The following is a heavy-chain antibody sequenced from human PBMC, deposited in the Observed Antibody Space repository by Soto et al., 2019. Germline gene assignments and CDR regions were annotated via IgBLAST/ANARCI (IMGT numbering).Heavy chain of an antibody. CDR2: ISAYNAYT. CDR3: GRDVARDRQYSSSASGRVY. J-gene: IGHJ4*02. CDR1: GYSFITYG. D-gene: IGHD5-12*01. V-gene: IGHV1-18*01. Sequence: QVHLEQSGAEVKKPVASVKVSYKASGYSFITYGFTWVRQAPGQGREWVGWISAYNAYTNYAQKLQGRVTMTTDTSTTTAYMELRGLTSDDTVVYYCGRDVARDRQYSSSASGRVYWGQGTLVTVSS.